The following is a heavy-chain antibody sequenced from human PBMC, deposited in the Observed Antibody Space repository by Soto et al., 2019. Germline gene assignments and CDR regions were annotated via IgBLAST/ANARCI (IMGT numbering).Heavy chain of an antibody. CDR2: IGYDGSNK. CDR1: GFPFSSHG. Sequence: GGSLRLSCPSSGFPFSSHGMHWVRQAPGKGLEWVSVIGYDGSNKYYANSVKGRFTISRDNSKNTLYLQINSLRAEATAVYYWARDRTNYYDSRGPRESGGMDVWGQGTTVTV. V-gene: IGHV3-33*01. CDR3: ARDRTNYYDSRGPRESGGMDV. D-gene: IGHD3-22*01. J-gene: IGHJ6*02.